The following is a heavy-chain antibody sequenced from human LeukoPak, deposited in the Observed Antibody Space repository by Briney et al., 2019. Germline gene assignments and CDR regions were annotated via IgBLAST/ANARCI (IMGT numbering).Heavy chain of an antibody. D-gene: IGHD4-17*01. V-gene: IGHV3-33*08. CDR1: GFTFSVYA. CDR3: ARDHARVTTVTTMAIGWIDY. CDR2: IWYDGSNK. Sequence: PGGSLRLSCATSGFTFSVYAMSWVRQAPGKGLEWVAVIWYDGSNKYYADSVKGRFTISRDNSKNTLYLQMNSLRAEDTAVYYCARDHARVTTVTTMAIGWIDYWGQGTLVTVSS. J-gene: IGHJ4*02.